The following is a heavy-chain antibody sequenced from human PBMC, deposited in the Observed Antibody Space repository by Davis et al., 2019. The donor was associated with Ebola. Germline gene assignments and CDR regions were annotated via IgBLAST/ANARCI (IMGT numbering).Heavy chain of an antibody. V-gene: IGHV1-69*10. CDR3: ARACLYDSGNSGSY. J-gene: IGHJ4*02. CDR2: IIPILNTT. Sequence: SVKVSCKASGGTLSSYAITWVRQAPGQGLEWMGGIIPILNTTNYAQKFQGRVTMTRDTSTSTVYMELSSLRSEDTAVYYCARACLYDSGNSGSYWGQGTLVTVSS. D-gene: IGHD3-10*01. CDR1: GGTLSSYA.